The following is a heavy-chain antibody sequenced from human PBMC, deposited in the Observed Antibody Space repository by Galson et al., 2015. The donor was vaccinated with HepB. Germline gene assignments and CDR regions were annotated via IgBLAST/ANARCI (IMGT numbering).Heavy chain of an antibody. CDR2: IYHSGST. D-gene: IGHD6-13*01. CDR3: ARATAIAAAGKIDY. V-gene: IGHV4-4*02. CDR1: GGSISSSNW. J-gene: IGHJ4*02. Sequence: SETLSLTCAVSGGSISSSNWWSWVRQPPGKGLEWIGEIYHSGSTNYNPSLKSRVTISVDKSKNQFSLKLSSVTAADTAVYYCARATAIAAAGKIDYWGQGTLVTVSS.